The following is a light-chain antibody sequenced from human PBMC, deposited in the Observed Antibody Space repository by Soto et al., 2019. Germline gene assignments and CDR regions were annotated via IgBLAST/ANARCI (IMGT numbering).Light chain of an antibody. V-gene: IGKV1-12*01. CDR2: AAS. Sequence: DIQMTQSPSSVSASVGDRVTINCRTSQNIGTWLTWYQQKPGKAPKLLIYAASTLQNGVPSTFSGSGSGTDFTLTISSPQPDDFATYYCQQASAFPLTFGQGTRLEIK. CDR1: QNIGTW. J-gene: IGKJ5*01. CDR3: QQASAFPLT.